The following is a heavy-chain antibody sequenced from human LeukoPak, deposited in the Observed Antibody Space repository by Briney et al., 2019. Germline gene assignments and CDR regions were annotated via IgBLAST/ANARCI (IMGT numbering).Heavy chain of an antibody. J-gene: IGHJ4*02. CDR3: STGGYYEDY. CDR1: GFTFSNAW. D-gene: IGHD3-22*01. CDR2: IKSKVDGGTT. V-gene: IGHV3-15*01. Sequence: GGSLRLSCAGSGFTFSNAWMNWVRQAPGKGLGWVGRIKSKVDGGTTDYAAPVKGRFTIPRDDPKNTVYQQMNSLKTEDTAVYYCSTGGYYEDYWGQGTLVTVSS.